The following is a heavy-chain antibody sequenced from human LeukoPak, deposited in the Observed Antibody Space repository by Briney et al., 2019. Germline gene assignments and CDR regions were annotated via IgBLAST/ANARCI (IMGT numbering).Heavy chain of an antibody. V-gene: IGHV3-23*01. CDR3: GKDMELAS. D-gene: IGHD1-26*01. J-gene: IGHJ5*02. CDR2: ISYSGANA. Sequence: GGSLRLSCAASGFAFRDAAMTWVRQAPGKGLEWVSLISYSGANAYYADSVRGRFTTSRDNSKNTLYLQMNNLRGEDTAEYYCGKDMELASWGQGTLVTVSS. CDR1: GFAFRDAA.